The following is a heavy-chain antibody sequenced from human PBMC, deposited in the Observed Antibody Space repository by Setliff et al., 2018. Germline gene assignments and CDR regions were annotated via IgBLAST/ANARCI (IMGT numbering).Heavy chain of an antibody. D-gene: IGHD1-26*01. CDR2: INPNSGGT. J-gene: IGHJ4*02. V-gene: IGHV1-2*06. Sequence: ASVKVSCKASGYTFTGYYMHWVRQAPGQGLEWMGRINPNSGGTNYAQKFQGRVTMTRDTSISTAYMELSRLRSDDTAVYYCARDGVGAKYYFDYWGQGTLVTVSS. CDR1: GYTFTGYY. CDR3: ARDGVGAKYYFDY.